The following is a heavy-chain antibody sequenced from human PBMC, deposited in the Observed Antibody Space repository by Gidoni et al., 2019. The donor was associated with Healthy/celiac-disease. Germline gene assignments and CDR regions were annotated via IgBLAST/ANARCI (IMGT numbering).Heavy chain of an antibody. CDR2: ISWNSGSI. Sequence: EVQLVESGGGVVQPGRSLRLSCAAAGVTFEDYAMHWVRPAPGKGLEWVSGISWNSGSIGYAYSVKGRFTISRDNAKNSLYLPMNSLRAADTALYYCAKDTGYDSHFDYWGQGTLVTVSS. CDR1: GVTFEDYA. CDR3: AKDTGYDSHFDY. J-gene: IGHJ4*02. V-gene: IGHV3-9*01. D-gene: IGHD2-15*01.